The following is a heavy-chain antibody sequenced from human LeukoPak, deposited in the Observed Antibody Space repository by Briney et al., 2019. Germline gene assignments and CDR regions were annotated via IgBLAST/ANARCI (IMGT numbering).Heavy chain of an antibody. Sequence: GGSLRLSCAASGFTFSDYSFNWVRQAPGKGLEWVSAISGSGSSIYYADSVKGRFTISRDNSKNTLYLQMNSLRAEDTAVYYCAKGGGYDFWSAYRNFDYWGQGTLVTVSS. D-gene: IGHD3-3*01. CDR1: GFTFSDYS. CDR2: ISGSGSSI. V-gene: IGHV3-23*01. CDR3: AKGGGYDFWSAYRNFDY. J-gene: IGHJ4*02.